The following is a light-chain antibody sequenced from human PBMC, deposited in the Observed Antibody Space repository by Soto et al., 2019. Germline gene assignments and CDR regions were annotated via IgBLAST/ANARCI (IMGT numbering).Light chain of an antibody. CDR2: EVN. Sequence: QSALSQPASMSGSPGQSITIPCTGASSDIGLYNYVSWYQHHPGKAPKLLISEVNVRPSGLSDRFSASKAGNTASLTISGLQPEDEAYYYCSSLSTTSTPIVFGSGTKVTVL. CDR1: SSDIGLYNY. V-gene: IGLV2-14*01. CDR3: SSLSTTSTPIV. J-gene: IGLJ1*01.